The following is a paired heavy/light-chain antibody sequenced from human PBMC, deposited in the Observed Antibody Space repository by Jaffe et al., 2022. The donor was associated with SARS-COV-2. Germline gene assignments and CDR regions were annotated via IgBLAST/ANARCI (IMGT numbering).Light chain of an antibody. J-gene: IGKJ4*01. CDR2: AAS. CDR1: QNIRNY. V-gene: IGKV1-39*01. Sequence: DIQMTQSPSSLSASVGDRVTITCRASQNIRNYLNWYQQKPGKAPKLLIYAASTLQSGVPSRFSGSGSGTDFTLTITSLQPEDFATYYCQQSTSTPRTFGGGTSVEIK. CDR3: QQSTSTPRT.
Heavy chain of an antibody. J-gene: IGHJ4*02. V-gene: IGHV1-18*01. CDR3: ARESNYQGDSYGQDDY. Sequence: QVQLVQSGAEVKKPGASVKVSCKASGYTFTSYGISWVRQAPGQGLEWLGWISAYNGNTNYAQKLQGRVTMTTDTSTSTAYMELRSLRSDDTALYYCARESNYQGDSYGQDDYWGQGTLVTVSS. CDR2: ISAYNGNT. D-gene: IGHD5-18*01. CDR1: GYTFTSYG.